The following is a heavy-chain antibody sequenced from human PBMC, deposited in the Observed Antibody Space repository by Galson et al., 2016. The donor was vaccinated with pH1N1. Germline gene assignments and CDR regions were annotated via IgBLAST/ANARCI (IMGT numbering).Heavy chain of an antibody. CDR1: GYSIKNGYY. CDR2: IYHSGTT. CDR3: ARHPRYYDSSGYYFDY. J-gene: IGHJ4*02. V-gene: IGHV4-38-2*01. D-gene: IGHD3-22*01. Sequence: SETLSLTCAVSGYSIKNGYYWGWIRQSPGKGLEWIGIIYHSGTTYYNPSLRSRVSLSVDRSKNQFSLRLRSMTAADTAVYYCARHPRYYDSSGYYFDYWGQGILVTVSS.